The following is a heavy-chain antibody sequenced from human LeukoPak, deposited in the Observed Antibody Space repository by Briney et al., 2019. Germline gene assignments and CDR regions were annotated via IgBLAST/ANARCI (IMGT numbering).Heavy chain of an antibody. CDR2: INSDGSST. V-gene: IGHV3-74*01. Sequence: SGGSLRVSCAASGFTFSDYWMHWVRQAPGKGLVWVSRINSDGSSTSYADSVKGRFTISRDNAKNTLYLQMNSLRAEDTAVYYCARDVRWYCSSTSCWYVDPWGRGTLVTVSS. CDR3: ARDVRWYCSSTSCWYVDP. J-gene: IGHJ2*01. D-gene: IGHD2-2*01. CDR1: GFTFSDYW.